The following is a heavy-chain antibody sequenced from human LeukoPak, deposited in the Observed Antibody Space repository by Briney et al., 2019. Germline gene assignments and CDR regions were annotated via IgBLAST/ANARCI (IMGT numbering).Heavy chain of an antibody. CDR3: ARGSGDMDV. Sequence: GGSLRLSCAASGFTFSNYAMSWVRQAPGKGLEWVSFIRYVGINKYYADSVKGRFTISRDNAKNSLYLQMNSLRAEDTAVYYCARGSGDMDVWGKGTTVTISS. J-gene: IGHJ6*03. D-gene: IGHD4-17*01. CDR1: GFTFSNYA. V-gene: IGHV3-30*02. CDR2: IRYVGINK.